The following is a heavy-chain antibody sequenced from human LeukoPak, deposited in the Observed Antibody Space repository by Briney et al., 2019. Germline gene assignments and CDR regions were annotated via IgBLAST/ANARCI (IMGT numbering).Heavy chain of an antibody. J-gene: IGHJ5*02. V-gene: IGHV4-39*07. Sequence: SETLSLTCTVSGGSISSSDYYWGWVRQPPGKGLEWIGSFYHSGSTYYNSSLKSRLTMSVDPSRNQFSLKLTAVTAADTAVYYCARLGAVLTSVNWFDPWGQGTLVIVSS. D-gene: IGHD4-23*01. CDR3: ARLGAVLTSVNWFDP. CDR2: FYHSGST. CDR1: GGSISSSDYY.